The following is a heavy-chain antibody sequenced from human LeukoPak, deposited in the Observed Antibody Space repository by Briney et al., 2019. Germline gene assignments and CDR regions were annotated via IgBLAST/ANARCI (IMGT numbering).Heavy chain of an antibody. CDR1: GFTFSTYT. D-gene: IGHD3-10*01. CDR2: ISYDGVNK. V-gene: IGHV3-30*04. Sequence: GGSLRLSCAASGFTFSTYTIHWVRQAPGKGLEWVSVISYDGVNKYYANSVKGRFTISRDNSKNTLYLQMNGLRAEDTAVYYCARGPYGSGTNLDYWGQGTLVTVSS. J-gene: IGHJ4*02. CDR3: ARGPYGSGTNLDY.